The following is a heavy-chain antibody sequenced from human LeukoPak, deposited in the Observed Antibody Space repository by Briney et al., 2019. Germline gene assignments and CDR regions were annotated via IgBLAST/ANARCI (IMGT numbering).Heavy chain of an antibody. CDR3: ARTTPPSSGSYWRYYYYMDV. CDR2: IDWDDDK. CDR1: GFSLSTSGMC. V-gene: IGHV2-70*11. J-gene: IGHJ6*03. D-gene: IGHD1-26*01. Sequence: SGPTLVKPTQTLTLTCTFSGFSLSTSGMCVSWIRQPPGKALEWLARIDWDDDKYYSTSLKTRLTISKDTSKDQVVLTMTNMDPVDTATYYCARTTPPSSGSYWRYYYYMDVWGKGTTVTVSS.